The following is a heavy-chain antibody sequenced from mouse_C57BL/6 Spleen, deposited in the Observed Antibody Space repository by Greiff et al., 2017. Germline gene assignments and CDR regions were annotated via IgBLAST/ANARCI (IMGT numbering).Heavy chain of an antibody. V-gene: IGHV5-6*01. CDR1: GFTFSSYG. CDR3: ARYYDYDLYYFDY. D-gene: IGHD2-4*01. J-gene: IGHJ2*01. Sequence: DVHLVESGGDLVKPGGSLKLSCAASGFTFSSYGMSWVRQTPDKRLEWVATISSGGSYTYYPDSVKGRFTISRDNAKNTLYLQMSSLKSEDTAMYYCARYYDYDLYYFDYWGQGTTLTVSS. CDR2: ISSGGSYT.